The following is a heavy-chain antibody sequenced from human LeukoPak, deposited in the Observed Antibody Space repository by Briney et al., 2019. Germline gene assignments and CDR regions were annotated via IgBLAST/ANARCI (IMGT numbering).Heavy chain of an antibody. V-gene: IGHV1-18*01. CDR3: ARSYSGSYPYYFDY. CDR1: GYTFTSYG. Sequence: ASVKVPCKASGYTFTSYGISWVRQAPGQGLEWMGWISAYNGNTNYAQKLQGRVTMTTDTSTSTAYMELRSLRSDDTAVYYCARSYSGSYPYYFDYWGQGTLVTVSS. J-gene: IGHJ4*02. D-gene: IGHD1-26*01. CDR2: ISAYNGNT.